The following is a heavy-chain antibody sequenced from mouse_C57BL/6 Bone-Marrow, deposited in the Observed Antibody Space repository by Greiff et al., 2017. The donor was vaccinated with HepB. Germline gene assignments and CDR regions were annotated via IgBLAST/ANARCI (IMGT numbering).Heavy chain of an antibody. J-gene: IGHJ1*03. CDR3: ARLYYGLSPRYWYFDV. V-gene: IGHV15-2*01. CDR2: ILPSIGRT. CDR1: DSEVFPIAY. D-gene: IGHD2-1*01. Sequence: QVQLKQSGSELRSPGSSVKLSCKDFDSEVFPIAYMSWVRQKPGHGFEWIGGILPSIGRTIYGEKFEDKATLDADTLSNTAYLELNSLTSEDSAIYYCARLYYGLSPRYWYFDVWGTGTTVTVSS.